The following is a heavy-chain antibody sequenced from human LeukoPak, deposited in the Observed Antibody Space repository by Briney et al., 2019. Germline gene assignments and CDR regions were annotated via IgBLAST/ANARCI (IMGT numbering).Heavy chain of an antibody. J-gene: IGHJ4*02. D-gene: IGHD3-22*01. V-gene: IGHV3-30*03. CDR1: GFTFSSYG. CDR3: ARGFREDSSGLDADFDY. Sequence: GGSLRLSCAASGFTFSSYGMHWVRQAPGKGLEWVAVISYDGSNKYYADSVKGRFTISRDNSKNTLYLQMNSLRAEDTAVYYCARGFREDSSGLDADFDYWGQGTLVTVSS. CDR2: ISYDGSNK.